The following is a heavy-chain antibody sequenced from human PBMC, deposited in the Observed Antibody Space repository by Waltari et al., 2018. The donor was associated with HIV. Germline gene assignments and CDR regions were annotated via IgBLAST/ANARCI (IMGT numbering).Heavy chain of an antibody. CDR2: IYINSEI. CDR1: RSPGRFKS. CDR3: ASMHRYYGSEQSRYFYFGMDV. J-gene: IGHJ6*02. V-gene: IGHV3-53*01. Sequence: EVRLVESGGHLSQAGASLRLSCAFSRSPGRFKSLLWFRRPPGKGLELFSVIYINSEIYYTESVKGLFTIFRDNSKNTLYLQMNSLRAEDTAVYYCASMHRYYGSEQSRYFYFGMDVWGQGTTVTVYS. D-gene: IGHD3-10*01.